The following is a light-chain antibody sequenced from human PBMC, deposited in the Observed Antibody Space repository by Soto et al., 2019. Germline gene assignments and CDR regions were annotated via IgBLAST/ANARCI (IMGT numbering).Light chain of an antibody. Sequence: QTVITQPPSASWTPGQRVTISWYGSSSNLGGNTVNWYQQLPGTAPKLLIYSNNQRPSGVPDRFSGSKSGTSASLAISGLQSEDEADYYCAAWDDGLNGHVVFGGGTQLTVL. CDR2: SNN. V-gene: IGLV1-44*01. CDR3: AAWDDGLNGHVV. CDR1: SSNLGGNT. J-gene: IGLJ2*01.